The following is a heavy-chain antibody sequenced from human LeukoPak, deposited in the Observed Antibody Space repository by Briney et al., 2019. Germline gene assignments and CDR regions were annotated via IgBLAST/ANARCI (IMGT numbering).Heavy chain of an antibody. CDR3: ARPGLVVGNVGYFDN. D-gene: IGHD2-2*01. Sequence: GESMKISCTGSGYRFTCYRIGWVRPTRGKGLGWMGIIYPGDTATRYSTFFQGLVTISADKSISTAYLQWRSLKASDTALYYCARPGLVVGNVGYFDNSGQRTLVTVSS. V-gene: IGHV5-51*01. CDR1: GYRFTCYR. J-gene: IGHJ4*02. CDR2: IYPGDTAT.